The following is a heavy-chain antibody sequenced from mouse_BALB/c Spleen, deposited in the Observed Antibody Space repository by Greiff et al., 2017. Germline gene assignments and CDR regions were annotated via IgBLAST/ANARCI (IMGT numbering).Heavy chain of an antibody. CDR2: IYPGNVNT. CDR1: GYTFTSYY. D-gene: IGHD2-2*01. CDR3: AGGYDPYYYAMDY. V-gene: IGHV1S56*01. Sequence: VQRVESGPELVKPGASVRISCKASGYTFTSYYIHWVKQRPGQGLEWIGWIYPGNVNTKYNEKFKGKATLTADKSSSTAYMQLSSLTSEDSAVYFCAGGYDPYYYAMDYWGQGTSVTVSS. J-gene: IGHJ4*01.